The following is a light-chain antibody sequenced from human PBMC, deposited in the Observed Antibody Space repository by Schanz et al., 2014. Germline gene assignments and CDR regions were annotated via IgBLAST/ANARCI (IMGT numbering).Light chain of an antibody. V-gene: IGLV1-44*01. Sequence: QSVLTQPPSASGPPGQTVTISSSGSTSNIGSNVVNWYQQLPGTAPKLLIHSTNQRPSGVPDRFSGSKSGASASLAIIGLQSEDEADYYCATWDDGLTARVFGGGTKLTVL. J-gene: IGLJ3*02. CDR1: TSNIGSNV. CDR3: ATWDDGLTARV. CDR2: STN.